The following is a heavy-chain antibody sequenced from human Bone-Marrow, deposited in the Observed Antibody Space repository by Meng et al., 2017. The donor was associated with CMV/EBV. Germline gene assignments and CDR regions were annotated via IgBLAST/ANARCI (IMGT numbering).Heavy chain of an antibody. CDR2: ISGSGGST. D-gene: IGHD2-15*01. J-gene: IGHJ4*02. Sequence: GESLKISCAASGFTFSSYAMSWVRQAPGKGLEWVSAISGSGGSTYYADSVKGRFTISRDNSKNTLYLQMNSLRAEDTAVYYCAKDGRRGLYWGQGTLVTVSS. V-gene: IGHV3-23*01. CDR3: AKDGRRGLY. CDR1: GFTFSSYA.